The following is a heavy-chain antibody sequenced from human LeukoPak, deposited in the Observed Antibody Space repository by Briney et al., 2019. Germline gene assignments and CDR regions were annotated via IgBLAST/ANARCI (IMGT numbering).Heavy chain of an antibody. CDR1: GGSISSYY. J-gene: IGHJ4*02. CDR3: ARRRSSYFDY. Sequence: SETLSLTCTVSGGSISSYYWNWIRQPPGKGLEWIGYIYYSGSTNYNPSLKSRVTISVDTSKNQFSLKLSSVTAADTAVYYCARRRSSYFDYWGQGTLVTVSS. CDR2: IYYSGST. V-gene: IGHV4-59*08.